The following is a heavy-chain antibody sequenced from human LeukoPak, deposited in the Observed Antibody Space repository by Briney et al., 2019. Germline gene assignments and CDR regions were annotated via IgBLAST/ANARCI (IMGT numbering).Heavy chain of an antibody. Sequence: PGGSLRLSCAASGFTFSTYAMNWVRQAPGKGLEWVSGISGSGGRTYYAASVKGRFTISRDNSKNTLYLQMNSLRGEDTAVYYCAKGSAFFWYFDLWGRGTLVTVSS. D-gene: IGHD2-15*01. CDR2: ISGSGGRT. CDR3: AKGSAFFWYFDL. CDR1: GFTFSTYA. J-gene: IGHJ2*01. V-gene: IGHV3-23*01.